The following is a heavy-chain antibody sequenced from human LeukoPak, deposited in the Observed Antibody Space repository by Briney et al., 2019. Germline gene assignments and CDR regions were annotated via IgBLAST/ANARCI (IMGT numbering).Heavy chain of an antibody. CDR3: ARDPALDY. CDR1: GFTFSNYP. J-gene: IGHJ4*02. Sequence: GGSLRLSCAASGFTFSNYPMYWVRQAPGKGLEWVAVISYDGSNKYYADSVKGRFTISRDNSKNTLYLQMNSLRAEDTAVYYCARDPALDYWGQGTLVTVSS. V-gene: IGHV3-30-3*01. CDR2: ISYDGSNK.